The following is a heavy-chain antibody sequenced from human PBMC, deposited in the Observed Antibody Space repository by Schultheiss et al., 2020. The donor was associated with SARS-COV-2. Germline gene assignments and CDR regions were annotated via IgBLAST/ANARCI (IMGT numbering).Heavy chain of an antibody. J-gene: IGHJ5*02. V-gene: IGHV3-74*01. D-gene: IGHD3-22*01. CDR2: INSDGSST. CDR1: EFTFSSYD. CDR3: ARDDYDSSEFWFDP. Sequence: GGSLRLSCAASEFTFSSYDMHWVRQATGKGLVWVSRINSDGSSTSYADSVKGRFTISRDNSKNTLYLQMNSLRAEDTPVYYCARDDYDSSEFWFDPWGQGTLVTVSS.